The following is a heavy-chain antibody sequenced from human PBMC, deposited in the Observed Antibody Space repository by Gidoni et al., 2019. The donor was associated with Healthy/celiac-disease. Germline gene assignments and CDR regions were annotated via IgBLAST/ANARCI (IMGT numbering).Heavy chain of an antibody. CDR1: GGTFSSSA. V-gene: IGHV1-69*01. CDR3: ARGDIVVVPAAIDYYYGMDV. D-gene: IGHD2-2*01. J-gene: IGHJ6*02. CDR2: IIPIFGTA. Sequence: QVQLVQSGAEVKKPGSSVKVSCKASGGTFSSSAIRWVRQAPGQGLEWMGEIIPIFGTANDAQKFQGRVTITADESTSTAYMELSSLRSEDTAVYYCARGDIVVVPAAIDYYYGMDVWGQGTTVTVSS.